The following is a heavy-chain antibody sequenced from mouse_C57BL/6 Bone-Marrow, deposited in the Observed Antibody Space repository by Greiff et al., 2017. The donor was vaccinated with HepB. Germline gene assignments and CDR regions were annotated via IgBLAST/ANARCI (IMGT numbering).Heavy chain of an antibody. V-gene: IGHV1-64*01. CDR2: IHPNSGST. CDR3: ARERTYYYGSSYGYFDV. CDR1: GYTFTSYW. J-gene: IGHJ1*03. D-gene: IGHD1-1*01. Sequence: VQLQQPGAELVKPGASVKLSCKASGYTFTSYWMHWVKQRPGQGLAWIGMIHPNSGSTNYNEKFKSKATLTVDKSSSTAYMQLSSLTSEDSAVYYCARERTYYYGSSYGYFDVWGTGTTVTVSS.